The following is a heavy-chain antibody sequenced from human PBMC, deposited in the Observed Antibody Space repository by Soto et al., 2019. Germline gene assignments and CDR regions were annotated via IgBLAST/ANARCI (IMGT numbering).Heavy chain of an antibody. CDR3: VRGGHGSGSYLGSS. J-gene: IGHJ5*02. V-gene: IGHV3-7*03. CDR1: VLSFNTYL. CDR2: IRQDGGAQ. Sequence: WCSLKLACLASVLSFNTYLMSWSRKTSGKGLQWVANIRQDGGAQYYVDSVKGRFTISRDNAKNSVYLQMDSLRVEDTAVYYCVRGGHGSGSYLGSSWGQGILVTVSS. D-gene: IGHD3-10*01.